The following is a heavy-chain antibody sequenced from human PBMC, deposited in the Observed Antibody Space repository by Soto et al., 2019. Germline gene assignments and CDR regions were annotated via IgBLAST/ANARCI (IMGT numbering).Heavy chain of an antibody. Sequence: QVQLVQSGAEVQKPGSSVKVSCKASGGTFSSYTISWVRQAPGQGLEWMGRIIPILGIANYAQKFQGRVTITADKSTSTAYMELSSLRSEDTAVYYCARDRAVAGSYYYYCYYMDVWGKGTTVTVSS. D-gene: IGHD6-19*01. V-gene: IGHV1-69*08. CDR1: GGTFSSYT. J-gene: IGHJ6*03. CDR3: ARDRAVAGSYYYYCYYMDV. CDR2: IIPILGIA.